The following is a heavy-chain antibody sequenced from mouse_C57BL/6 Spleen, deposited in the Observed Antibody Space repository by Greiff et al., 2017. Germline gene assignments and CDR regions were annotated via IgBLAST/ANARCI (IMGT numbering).Heavy chain of an antibody. J-gene: IGHJ2*01. CDR1: GFNIKNTY. CDR3: AITTVVELDY. CDR2: IAPAHGNT. D-gene: IGHD1-1*01. Sequence: EVKLMESVAELVRPGASVKLSCTASGFNIKNTYMHWVKQRPEQGLAWIGRIAPAHGNTKYPPKFKGKATITADTSSNTAYLQLSSLTSEDTAICYCAITTVVELDYWGQGTTLTVSS. V-gene: IGHV14-3*01.